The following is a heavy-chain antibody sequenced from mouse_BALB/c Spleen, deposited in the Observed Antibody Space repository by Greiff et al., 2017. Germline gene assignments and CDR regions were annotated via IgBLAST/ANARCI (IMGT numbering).Heavy chain of an antibody. CDR2: ISSDSSTI. Sequence: EVKLQESGGGLVQPGGSRKLSCAASGFTFSSFGMHWVRQAPEKGLEWVAYISSDSSTIHYADTVKGRFTISRDNPKNTLFLQMTSLRSEDTAMYYCARWGSSHWYFDVWGAGTTVTVSS. CDR3: ARWGSSHWYFDV. V-gene: IGHV5-17*02. CDR1: GFTFSSFG. D-gene: IGHD1-1*01. J-gene: IGHJ1*01.